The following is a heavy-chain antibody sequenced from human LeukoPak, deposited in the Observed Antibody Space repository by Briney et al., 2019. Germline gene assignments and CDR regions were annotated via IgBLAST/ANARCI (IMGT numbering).Heavy chain of an antibody. J-gene: IGHJ4*02. Sequence: GGSLRLSCAASGFTFSTFAMTWVRQAPGKGLEWVSTFSPDGIHYADSVKGRFAISRDDSMSTLFLQMNSLRGEDTAVYYCTTSDDSSGNNWGQGTLVTVSS. V-gene: IGHV3-23*01. CDR2: FSPDGI. CDR1: GFTFSTFA. CDR3: TTSDDSSGNN. D-gene: IGHD3-22*01.